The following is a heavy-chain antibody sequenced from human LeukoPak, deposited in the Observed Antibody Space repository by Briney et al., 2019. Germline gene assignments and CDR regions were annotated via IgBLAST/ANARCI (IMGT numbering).Heavy chain of an antibody. CDR3: GRGIQSFDP. CDR1: GYTFTAYY. V-gene: IGHV1-2*06. J-gene: IGHJ5*02. Sequence: GASVKVSRKASGYTFTAYYIHWVRQAPGQGLEWMGRIDPNSGDTKYAQKFQDRVTMTRDTSMNTAYMEISSLRYDDTAVYYCGRGIQSFDPWGRGTLVTVSS. CDR2: IDPNSGDT.